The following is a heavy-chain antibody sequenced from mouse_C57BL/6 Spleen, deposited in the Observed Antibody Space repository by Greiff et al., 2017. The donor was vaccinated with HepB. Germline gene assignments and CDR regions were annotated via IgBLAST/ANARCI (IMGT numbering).Heavy chain of an antibody. CDR2: ISDGGSYT. Sequence: DVMLVESGGGLVKPGGSLKLSCAASGFTFSSYAMSWVRQTPEKRLEWVATISDGGSYTYYPDNVKGRFTISRDNAKNNLYLQMSHLKSEDTAMYYCARDGSNSYFDYWGQGTTLTVSS. J-gene: IGHJ2*01. CDR1: GFTFSSYA. D-gene: IGHD1-1*01. V-gene: IGHV5-4*01. CDR3: ARDGSNSYFDY.